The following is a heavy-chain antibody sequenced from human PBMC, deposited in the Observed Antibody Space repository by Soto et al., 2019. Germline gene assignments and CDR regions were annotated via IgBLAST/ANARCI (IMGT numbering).Heavy chain of an antibody. CDR2: IIPIFGTA. V-gene: IGHV1-69*12. CDR1: GGTFSSYA. D-gene: IGHD2-15*01. J-gene: IGHJ4*02. Sequence: QVQLVQSGAEVKKPGSSVKVSCKASGGTFSSYASSWVRQAPGQGLEWMGGIIPIFGTANYAQKFQGRVTITADEPTSRAYVELSSLRSEDTAVYYCHVVVVAATQSYYFDYWGQGTLVTVSS. CDR3: HVVVVAATQSYYFDY.